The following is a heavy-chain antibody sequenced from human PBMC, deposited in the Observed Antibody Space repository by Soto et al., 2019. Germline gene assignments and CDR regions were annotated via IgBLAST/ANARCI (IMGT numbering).Heavy chain of an antibody. CDR1: GGSISSGAYY. D-gene: IGHD1-26*01. Sequence: PSETLSLTCTVSGGSISSGAYYWSWIRQPPGKGLEWIGYIYYSGSTYYNPSLKSRVTISVDTSKNQFSLKLSSVTAADTAVYYCARGGWENWFDPWGQGTLVTVSS. CDR3: ARGGWENWFDP. CDR2: IYYSGST. J-gene: IGHJ5*02. V-gene: IGHV4-30-4*01.